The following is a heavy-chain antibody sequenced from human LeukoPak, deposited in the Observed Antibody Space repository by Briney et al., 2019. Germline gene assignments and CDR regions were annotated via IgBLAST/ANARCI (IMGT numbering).Heavy chain of an antibody. Sequence: SETLSLTCDVSGVSINTCCYYWTWIRQPPGKGLEWIGYIYYSGSTNYNPSLKSRVSISVDTSKNQFSLKLSSVTAADTAVYYCGGSTAYYPFSYFYYMDVWGKGTTVTVSS. CDR1: GVSINTCCYY. CDR3: GGSTAYYPFSYFYYMDV. V-gene: IGHV4-61*01. J-gene: IGHJ6*03. CDR2: IYYSGST. D-gene: IGHD3-22*01.